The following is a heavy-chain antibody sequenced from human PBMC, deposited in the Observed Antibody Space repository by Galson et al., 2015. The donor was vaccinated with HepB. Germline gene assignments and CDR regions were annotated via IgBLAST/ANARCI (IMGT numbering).Heavy chain of an antibody. CDR2: ISSNGGST. Sequence: SLRLSCAASGFTFSSYAMHWVRQAPGKGLEYVSAISSNGGSTYYADSVKGRFTISRDNSKNTLYLQMSSLRAEDTAVYYCVTGLRSSPFQHWGQGTLVTVSS. V-gene: IGHV3-64D*06. CDR3: VTGLRSSPFQH. CDR1: GFTFSSYA. J-gene: IGHJ1*01. D-gene: IGHD4-17*01.